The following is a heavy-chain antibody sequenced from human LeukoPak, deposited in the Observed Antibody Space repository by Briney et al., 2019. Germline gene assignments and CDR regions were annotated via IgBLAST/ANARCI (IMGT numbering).Heavy chain of an antibody. CDR1: GYTFTGHH. D-gene: IGHD4-23*01. V-gene: IGHV1-2*02. CDR3: ARDGYGGNSFDY. CDR2: MNPKNGGR. J-gene: IGHJ4*02. Sequence: ASVKVSCKASGYTFTGHHIHWVRQAQGQGLEWMGWMNPKNGGRNYAQKFQGRVTMTRDPSIHTAFMELSRLNSDDTAVYFCARDGYGGNSFDYWGQGTLVTVSS.